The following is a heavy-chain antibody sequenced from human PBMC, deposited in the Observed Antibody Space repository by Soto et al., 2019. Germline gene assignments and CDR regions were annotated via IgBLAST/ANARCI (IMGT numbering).Heavy chain of an antibody. CDR2: IISSGSFI. V-gene: IGHV3-21*01. J-gene: IGHJ6*02. CDR3: ARPWGQLSTYYYGMDT. Sequence: EVQLVESGGGLVKPGGSLTLSCAASGFSCSNDNMNWIRQAPGKGLEWVSSIISSGSFIYYADSVKGRFTISRDNSKNTLYLQMNSLRPEDTAVYYCARPWGQLSTYYYGMDTWGQGTTVTVSS. D-gene: IGHD3-16*01. CDR1: GFSCSNDN.